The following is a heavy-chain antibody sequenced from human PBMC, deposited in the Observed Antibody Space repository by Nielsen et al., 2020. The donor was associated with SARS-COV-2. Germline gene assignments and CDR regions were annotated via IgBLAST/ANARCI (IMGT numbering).Heavy chain of an antibody. V-gene: IGHV4-31*03. Sequence: SETLSLTCTVSGGSISRSGYYWSWSRHHPGKGLEWIGYIYLSGRTCYNPSLKSRVTISVDTSKNQFSLSLRSVTAADTAVYYCARESSGYDHYNYGMDVWGKGTTVTVSS. J-gene: IGHJ6*04. D-gene: IGHD5-12*01. CDR2: IYLSGRT. CDR1: GGSISRSGYY. CDR3: ARESSGYDHYNYGMDV.